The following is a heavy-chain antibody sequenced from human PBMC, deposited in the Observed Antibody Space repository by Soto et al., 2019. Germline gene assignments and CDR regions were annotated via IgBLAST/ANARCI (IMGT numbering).Heavy chain of an antibody. CDR1: GYTFTSYG. CDR3: VRRVFPFGY. V-gene: IGHV1-18*01. J-gene: IGHJ4*02. CDR2: ISAYNGNT. Sequence: QVQLVQSGAEVKKPGASVKVSCKASGYTFTSYGISWVRQAPGQGLEWMGWISAYNGNTNYAQKLQGRVTMTTDTSASLAHMELRSLSSDEPGVYYCVRRVFPFGYWGQGSLVTVSS.